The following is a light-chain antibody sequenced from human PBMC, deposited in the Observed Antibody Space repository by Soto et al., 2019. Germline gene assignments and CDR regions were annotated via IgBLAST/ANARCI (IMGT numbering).Light chain of an antibody. Sequence: VLTQPHSVSESPGKTVTISCTRSSGSIASNYVQWYQQRPGSAPTPVIYEDSQRPSGVPDRFSGSIDSSSNSASLTISRLKTEDEADYYCQSFDISNVVFGGGTKLTVL. CDR2: EDS. J-gene: IGLJ2*01. CDR1: SGSIASNY. CDR3: QSFDISNVV. V-gene: IGLV6-57*04.